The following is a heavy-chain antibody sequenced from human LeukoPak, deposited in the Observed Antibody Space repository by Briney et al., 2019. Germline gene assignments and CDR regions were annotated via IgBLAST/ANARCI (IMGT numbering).Heavy chain of an antibody. Sequence: PGGSLRLSCAASGFTFSSYGMHWVRQAPGKGLEWVAVIWYDGSNKYYADSVKGRFTISRDNSKNTLYLQMNSLRAEDTAVYYCARFPGSGSYFVDYYYGMDVWGQGTTVTVSS. CDR3: ARFPGSGSYFVDYYYGMDV. CDR2: IWYDGSNK. J-gene: IGHJ6*02. D-gene: IGHD3-10*01. V-gene: IGHV3-33*01. CDR1: GFTFSSYG.